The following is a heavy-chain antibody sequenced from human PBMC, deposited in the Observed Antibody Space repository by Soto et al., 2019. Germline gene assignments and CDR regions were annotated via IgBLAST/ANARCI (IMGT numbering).Heavy chain of an antibody. J-gene: IGHJ4*02. CDR3: ARTVGGTHLDY. CDR2: ISVYNGNT. CDR1: GYSFTTYG. D-gene: IGHD3-16*01. V-gene: IGHV1-18*01. Sequence: QVQLVQSGPEVKRPGASVKVSCKASGYSFTTYGISWVRQAPGQGLKWMGWISVYNGNTKYAQRLQGRVTMTTDTSTSTAYMELRSLRSDDTAVYYCARTVGGTHLDYWGQGTLATVSS.